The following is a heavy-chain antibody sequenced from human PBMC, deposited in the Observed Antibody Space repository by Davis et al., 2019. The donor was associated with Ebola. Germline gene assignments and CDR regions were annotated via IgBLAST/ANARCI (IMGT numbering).Heavy chain of an antibody. Sequence: GESLKISCAASGFTFSDSYMSWIRQAPGKGLEWIAYISSSGSHTEYADSVKGRFTISRDNAKNSLYLQMNTLRVEDTAIYYCVPGTWIRGQGTLVTVSS. CDR1: GFTFSDSY. D-gene: IGHD5-18*01. CDR2: ISSSGSHT. V-gene: IGHV3-11*06. J-gene: IGHJ4*02. CDR3: VPGTWI.